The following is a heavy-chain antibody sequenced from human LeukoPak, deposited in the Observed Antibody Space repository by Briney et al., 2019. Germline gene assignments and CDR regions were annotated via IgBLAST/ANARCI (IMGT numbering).Heavy chain of an antibody. J-gene: IGHJ6*02. CDR1: GYTFTGYY. V-gene: IGHV1-18*04. CDR3: ARSADSYYYYYGMDV. Sequence: ASVKVSCKASGYTFTGYYMHWVRQAPGQGLEWMGWISAYNGNTNYAQKLQGRVTMTTDTSASTAYMELRSLRSDDTAVYYCARSADSYYYYYGMDVWGQGTTVTVSS. CDR2: ISAYNGNT. D-gene: IGHD2-21*01.